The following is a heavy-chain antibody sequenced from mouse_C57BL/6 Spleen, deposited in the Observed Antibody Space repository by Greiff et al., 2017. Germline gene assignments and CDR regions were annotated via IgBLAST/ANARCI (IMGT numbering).Heavy chain of an antibody. V-gene: IGHV10-1*01. CDR1: GFSFNTYA. Sequence: EVQLVESGGGLVQPKGSLKLSCAASGFSFNTYAMNWVRQAPGKGLEWVARIRSKSNNYATYYADSVKDRFTISRDDSESMLYLQMNNLKTEDTAMYYCVRAGTGTYAMDYWGQGTSVTVSS. CDR3: VRAGTGTYAMDY. J-gene: IGHJ4*01. D-gene: IGHD4-1*01. CDR2: IRSKSNNYAT.